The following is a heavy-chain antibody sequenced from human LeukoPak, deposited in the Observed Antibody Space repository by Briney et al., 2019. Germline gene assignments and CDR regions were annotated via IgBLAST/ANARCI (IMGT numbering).Heavy chain of an antibody. CDR3: ARDYNWNPPDY. CDR1: GFTFSHYS. CDR2: IKSDGSIT. Sequence: GGSLRLSCAASGFTFSHYSMNWVRQAPGKGLVWVSRIKSDGSITSYADSVKGRFTVSRDNAKNTLYLQMNSLRVEDTAVYYCARDYNWNPPDYWGQGTLVTVSS. J-gene: IGHJ4*02. D-gene: IGHD1-1*01. V-gene: IGHV3-74*01.